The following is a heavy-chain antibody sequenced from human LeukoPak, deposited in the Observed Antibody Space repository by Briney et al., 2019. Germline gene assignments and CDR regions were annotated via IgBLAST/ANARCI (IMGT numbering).Heavy chain of an antibody. D-gene: IGHD2-8*01. V-gene: IGHV1-18*01. Sequence: ASVTVSFKGRGYTFTSYGISWVRQAPGQGLEWMGWISTNNGDTNYAQKLQGRATMTTDTSTTTVYMELRSLRSDDTAVYYCARDCDCTNAVCQNIFGRWGQGTLVTVSS. CDR2: ISTNNGDT. CDR3: ARDCDCTNAVCQNIFGR. CDR1: GYTFTSYG. J-gene: IGHJ5*02.